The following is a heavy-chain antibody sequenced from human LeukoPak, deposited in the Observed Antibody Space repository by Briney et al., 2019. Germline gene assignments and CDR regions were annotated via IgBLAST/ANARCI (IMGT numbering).Heavy chain of an antibody. Sequence: SETLSLTCTVSGGAIRGSSDYYWGWIRQPPGKGLEWIGYMYYSGSTKYNPSLKSRVTISLDRSKNQFSLKLRSVTAADTAVYYCARLQVHCGGDCYTRWFDPWGQGTLVTVSS. CDR1: GGAIRGSSDYY. V-gene: IGHV4-61*05. CDR2: MYYSGST. J-gene: IGHJ5*02. CDR3: ARLQVHCGGDCYTRWFDP. D-gene: IGHD2-21*02.